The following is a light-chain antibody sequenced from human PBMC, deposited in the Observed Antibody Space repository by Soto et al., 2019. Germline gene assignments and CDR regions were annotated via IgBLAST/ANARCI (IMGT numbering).Light chain of an antibody. CDR3: QSYDSSLSDVV. Sequence: QSVLTQSPSVSGAPRQSVNISCSGNNSNIGSNAVHWYQQLPGKAPKLLMYYNDMLPSGVSDRFSGSKSGTSASLAISGLQSEDEGDYYCQSYDSSLSDVVFGGGTQLTVL. CDR2: YND. J-gene: IGLJ2*01. V-gene: IGLV1-36*01. CDR1: NSNIGSNA.